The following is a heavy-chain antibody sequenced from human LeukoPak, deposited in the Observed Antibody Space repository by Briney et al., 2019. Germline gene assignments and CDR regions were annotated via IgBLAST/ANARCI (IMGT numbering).Heavy chain of an antibody. J-gene: IGHJ2*01. CDR3: ARVSSSPLYFDL. D-gene: IGHD6-13*01. V-gene: IGHV3-7*01. Sequence: PGGSLRLSCAASGFTFSSYWMSWVRQAPGKGLEWVANIKPDGSDQYYVDSVKGRFTISRDNAKNSLYLQMNSLRAEDTAVYYCARVSSSPLYFDLWGRGTLVTVSS. CDR1: GFTFSSYW. CDR2: IKPDGSDQ.